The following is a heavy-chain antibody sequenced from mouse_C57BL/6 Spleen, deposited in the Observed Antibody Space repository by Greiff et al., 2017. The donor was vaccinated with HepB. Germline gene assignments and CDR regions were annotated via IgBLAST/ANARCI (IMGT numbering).Heavy chain of an antibody. V-gene: IGHV1-26*01. CDR1: GYTFTDYY. CDR3: ASLLVLDFDV. J-gene: IGHJ1*03. CDR2: INPNNGGT. Sequence: VQLKQSGPELVKPGASVKISCKASGYTFTDYYMNWVKQSHGKSLEWIGDINPNNGGTSYNQKFKGKATLTVDKSSSTAYMELRSLTSEDSAVYYCASLLVLDFDVWGTGTTVTVSS.